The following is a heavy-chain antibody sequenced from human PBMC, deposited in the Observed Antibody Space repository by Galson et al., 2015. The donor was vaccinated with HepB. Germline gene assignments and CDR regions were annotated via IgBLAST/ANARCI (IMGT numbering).Heavy chain of an antibody. CDR2: IIPILGIA. D-gene: IGHD6-13*01. Sequence: SVKVSCKASGGTFSSYTISWVRQAPGQGLEWMGRIIPILGIANYAQKFQGRVTITADKSTSTAYMELSSLRSEDTAVYYCARDQGYSSSWHTPFDYWGQGTLVTVSS. V-gene: IGHV1-69*04. CDR3: ARDQGYSSSWHTPFDY. CDR1: GGTFSSYT. J-gene: IGHJ4*02.